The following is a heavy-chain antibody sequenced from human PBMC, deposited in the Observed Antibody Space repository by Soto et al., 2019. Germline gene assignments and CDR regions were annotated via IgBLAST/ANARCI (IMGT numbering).Heavy chain of an antibody. CDR3: ARESEH. Sequence: GGLRLSCAASGFTFSNYAMSWVRQAPGKGLEWVSTITGSAGGTYYADSMKGRFTISRDNSKSTLYLQMYSLRVEDTAVYYCARESEHWGQGTLVTVSS. CDR1: GFTFSNYA. J-gene: IGHJ4*02. CDR2: ITGSAGGT. D-gene: IGHD1-1*01. V-gene: IGHV3-23*01.